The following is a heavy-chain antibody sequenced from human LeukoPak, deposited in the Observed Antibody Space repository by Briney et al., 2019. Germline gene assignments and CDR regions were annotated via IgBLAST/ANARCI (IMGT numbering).Heavy chain of an antibody. Sequence: ETVSLTCAVYGGPFSGFYWRGICQPPGKGLQWIGEINHRGNTNYTPSLKSRVTISVDTCKNQFSLNLSSVTAADTAVYYCARGKVPYEYWGQASLVSVSS. J-gene: IGHJ4*01. V-gene: IGHV4-34*01. CDR1: GGPFSGFY. CDR3: ARGKVPYEY. D-gene: IGHD2-2*01. CDR2: INHRGNT.